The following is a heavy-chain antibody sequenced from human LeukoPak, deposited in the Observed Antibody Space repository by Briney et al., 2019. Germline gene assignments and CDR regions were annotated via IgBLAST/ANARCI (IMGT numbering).Heavy chain of an antibody. CDR1: GFTFSNFW. V-gene: IGHV3-74*01. CDR2: YHSDGSST. Sequence: GGSLILSCAASGFTFSNFWMHWVPHAPGKGRVWVSRYHSDGSSTTYSNYVKGRLTISRDNAKNTLYLQMNSLRAGDTAMFYCARAPVQYCGGDCRAFDIWGQGTMVTVSS. J-gene: IGHJ3*02. CDR3: ARAPVQYCGGDCRAFDI. D-gene: IGHD2-21*02.